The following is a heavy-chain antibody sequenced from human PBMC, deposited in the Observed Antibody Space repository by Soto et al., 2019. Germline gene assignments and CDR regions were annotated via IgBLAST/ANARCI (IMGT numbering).Heavy chain of an antibody. J-gene: IGHJ4*02. CDR2: ISYDGRKI. CDR1: GFTFSSYG. Sequence: QVQLVESGGGVVQPGSSLRLSCAASGFTFSSYGMHWVRQAPGKGLEWVAGISYDGRKIYYAVSVRGRFTISRDNSKNTLFLQMSSLRAEDTALYYWARGRSGYCSGDSCYEHDYWGQGTLVTVSS. CDR3: ARGRSGYCSGDSCYEHDY. V-gene: IGHV3-30*03. D-gene: IGHD2-15*01.